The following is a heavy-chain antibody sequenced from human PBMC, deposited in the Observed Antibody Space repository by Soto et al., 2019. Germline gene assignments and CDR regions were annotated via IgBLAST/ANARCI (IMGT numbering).Heavy chain of an antibody. D-gene: IGHD1-26*01. J-gene: IGHJ2*01. CDR3: ARDHSRGDSWERYFAL. CDR2: ISLSSSNI. CDR1: GFSFSSYA. V-gene: IGHV3-48*01. Sequence: EVQVVESGGGLVQPGGSLRLSCAGSGFSFSSYAMDWVRQAPGKGLEWVSYISLSSSNIHYADSVKGRFTISRDNAKNSRYLQMNSLRAENTAVYYCARDHSRGDSWERYFALCGRGTLVTVSS.